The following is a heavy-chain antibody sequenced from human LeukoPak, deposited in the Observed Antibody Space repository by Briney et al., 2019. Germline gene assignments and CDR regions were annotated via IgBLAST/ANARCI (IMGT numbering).Heavy chain of an antibody. CDR2: IWNDGSDK. CDR3: AKDAERGFDFSNSLRS. CDR1: GFTFSHYA. Sequence: GGSLRPSCTTSGFTFSHYAMHWVRQAPGKGLEWVAVIWNDGSDKYYGDSVKGRFTISRDNSKKSVYLQLSSLRVEDTAVYYCAKDAERGFDFSNSLRSWGQGTLVTVSS. D-gene: IGHD4-11*01. J-gene: IGHJ4*02. V-gene: IGHV3-33*06.